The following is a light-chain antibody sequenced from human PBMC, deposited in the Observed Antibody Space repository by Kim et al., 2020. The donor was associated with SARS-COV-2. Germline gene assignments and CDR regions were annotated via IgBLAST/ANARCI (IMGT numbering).Light chain of an antibody. J-gene: IGKJ1*01. CDR3: QQYNSESVT. Sequence: DIQMTQSPSTLSASVGDRVTITCRASQSISNWLAWFQQKPGKAPKLLISKASTLESGVPSRFSGRGSGTEFTLTISGLKPNDFATYYCQQYNSESVTFGQGTKVEVK. CDR2: KAS. V-gene: IGKV1-5*03. CDR1: QSISNW.